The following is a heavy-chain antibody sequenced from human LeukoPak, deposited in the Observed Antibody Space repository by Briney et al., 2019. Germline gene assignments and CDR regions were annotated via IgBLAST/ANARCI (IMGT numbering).Heavy chain of an antibody. V-gene: IGHV4-30-2*01. CDR2: IYHSGST. CDR1: GGSISSGGYY. CDR3: ARDRTMVRGVIGY. Sequence: SETLSLTCTVSGGSISSGGYYWSWIRQPPGKGLEWIGYIYHSGSTYYNPSLKSRVTISVDRSKNQFSLKLSSVTAADTAVYYCARDRTMVRGVIGYWGQGTLVTVSS. J-gene: IGHJ4*02. D-gene: IGHD3-10*01.